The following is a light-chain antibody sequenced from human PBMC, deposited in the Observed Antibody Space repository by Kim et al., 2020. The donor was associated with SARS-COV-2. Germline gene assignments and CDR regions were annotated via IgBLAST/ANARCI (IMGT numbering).Light chain of an antibody. V-gene: IGLV2-14*03. J-gene: IGLJ3*02. Sequence: QSALTQPASVSASPGQSITISCTAISDALYDSGSVSWYQQHPGKAPKFLIYDVNFRPSGVSSRFSGSKSGDTASLIISGLQADDEADYYCSSYTTFNTWVFGGGTQLTVL. CDR2: DVN. CDR1: SDALYDSGS. CDR3: SSYTTFNTWV.